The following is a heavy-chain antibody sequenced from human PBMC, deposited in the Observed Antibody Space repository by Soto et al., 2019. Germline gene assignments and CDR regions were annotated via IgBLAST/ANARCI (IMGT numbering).Heavy chain of an antibody. CDR2: INHSGST. V-gene: IGHV4-34*01. CDR1: GGSFSGYY. Sequence: SETLSLTCAVLGGSFSGYYWSWIRQPPGKGLEWIGEINHSGSTIYNPSLKSRVTISVDTSKNQFSLKLSSVTAADTAVYYCARGIRLSGGPRGGDDYMDVWGKGTMVTVSS. J-gene: IGHJ6*03. D-gene: IGHD2-21*02. CDR3: ARGIRLSGGPRGGDDYMDV.